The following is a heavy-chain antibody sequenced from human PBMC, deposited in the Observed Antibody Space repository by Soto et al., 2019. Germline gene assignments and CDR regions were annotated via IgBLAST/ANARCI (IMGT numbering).Heavy chain of an antibody. Sequence: ASVKVSCKASGYTFTGYYMHWVRQAPGQGLEWMGWINPNSGGTNYAQKFQGWVTMTRDTSISTAYMELSRLRSEDTAVYYCARRRGTYYDFWSGSIGRYGMDVWGQGTTVTVSS. CDR1: GYTFTGYY. CDR3: ARRRGTYYDFWSGSIGRYGMDV. J-gene: IGHJ6*02. V-gene: IGHV1-2*04. CDR2: INPNSGGT. D-gene: IGHD3-3*01.